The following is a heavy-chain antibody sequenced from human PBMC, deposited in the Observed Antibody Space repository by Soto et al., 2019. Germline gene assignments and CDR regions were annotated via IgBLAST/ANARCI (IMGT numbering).Heavy chain of an antibody. CDR3: ARLPEAPLSGSYREGKSVDRGEDDAFDI. CDR2: IIPIFGTA. V-gene: IGHV1-69*13. Sequence: GTSVKVSCTACGGTKSSYAISWVRQAPGQGLEWMGGIIPIFGTANYAQKFQGRVTITADESTSTAYMELSSLRSEDTAVYYCARLPEAPLSGSYREGKSVDRGEDDAFDIWGQGTMVTVSS. CDR1: GGTKSSYA. J-gene: IGHJ3*02. D-gene: IGHD1-26*01.